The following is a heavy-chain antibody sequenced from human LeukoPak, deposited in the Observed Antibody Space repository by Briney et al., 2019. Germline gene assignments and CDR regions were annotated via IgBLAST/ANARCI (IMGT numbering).Heavy chain of an antibody. J-gene: IGHJ4*02. V-gene: IGHV4-39*01. D-gene: IGHD2-15*01. CDR2: ISYSGST. CDR3: ARSVNIVVEYYFDY. Sequence: SETLSLTCTVSGGSISSSSYFWGWIRPPPGKGLEWIGSISYSGSTYYNPSLKSRVTISVGTSKNQFSLKLNSVTAADTAVYYCARSVNIVVEYYFDYWGQGTLVTVSS. CDR1: GGSISSSSYF.